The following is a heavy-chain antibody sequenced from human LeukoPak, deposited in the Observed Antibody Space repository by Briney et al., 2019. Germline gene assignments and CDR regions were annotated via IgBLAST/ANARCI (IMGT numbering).Heavy chain of an antibody. V-gene: IGHV1-18*01. CDR2: ISAYNGNT. D-gene: IGHD2-2*01. CDR1: GYTFTSYG. J-gene: IGHJ3*02. Sequence: ASVKVSCKASGYTFTSYGISWVQQAPGQGLEWMGWISAYNGNTNYAQKLQGRVTMTTDTSTSTAYMELRSLRSDDTAVYYCARDSTKGIVPASDAFDIWGQGTMVTVSS. CDR3: ARDSTKGIVPASDAFDI.